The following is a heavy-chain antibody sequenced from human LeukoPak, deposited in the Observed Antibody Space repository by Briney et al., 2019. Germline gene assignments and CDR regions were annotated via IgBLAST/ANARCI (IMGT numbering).Heavy chain of an antibody. V-gene: IGHV3-15*01. CDR3: TTEHTLGKVGAIDY. D-gene: IGHD1-26*01. J-gene: IGHJ4*02. CDR1: GFTFSNAW. Sequence: PGGSLLLSCAASGFTFSNAWMSLVRQAPGKGLEWVGRIKSKADGGTTDYAAPVKDRFTISRDDSKNTLYLQMNSLKTEDTAVYYCTTEHTLGKVGAIDYWGQGTLVTVSS. CDR2: IKSKADGGTT.